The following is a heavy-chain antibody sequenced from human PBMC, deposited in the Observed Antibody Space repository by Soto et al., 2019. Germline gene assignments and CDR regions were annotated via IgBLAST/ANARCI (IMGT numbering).Heavy chain of an antibody. CDR2: IYYSGST. CDR1: GGSISSGNYY. J-gene: IGHJ2*01. V-gene: IGHV4-31*03. Sequence: SETLSLTCTVSGGSISSGNYYWSWIRQHPGKGLEWIGYIYYSGSTYYNQSLKSRVTISVDTSKNQFSLYLQMNSLKTEDPAVFSCARERWGYGYRAGLLDLWGRGTLVTVSS. D-gene: IGHD5-18*01. CDR3: ARERWGYGYRAGLLDL.